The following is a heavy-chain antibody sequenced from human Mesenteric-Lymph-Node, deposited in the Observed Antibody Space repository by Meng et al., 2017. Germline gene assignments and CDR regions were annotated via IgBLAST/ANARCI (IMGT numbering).Heavy chain of an antibody. J-gene: IGHJ4*02. CDR1: GFPFSSYW. D-gene: IGHD1-7*01. CDR2: LKGDGSET. CDR3: ARQELRSGPGNDY. Sequence: GGSLRLSCAASGFPFSSYWMHWVRQAPGMGLEWVASLKGDGSETHYVDSVKGRFTISRDNAKSSVYLQMNSVRAEDTAVYYCARQELRSGPGNDYWGQGTLVTVSS. V-gene: IGHV3-7*01.